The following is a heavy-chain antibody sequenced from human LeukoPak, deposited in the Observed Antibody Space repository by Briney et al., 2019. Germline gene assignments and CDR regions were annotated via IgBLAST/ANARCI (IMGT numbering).Heavy chain of an antibody. V-gene: IGHV3-30*04. CDR3: ARGFAGTTFSIDY. Sequence: PGGSLILSCAASGFTFSSYAMHWVRQAPGKGLEWVAVISYDGSNKYYADSVKGRFTISRDNSKNTLYLQMNSLRAEDTAVYYCARGFAGTTFSIDYWGQGTLVTVSS. J-gene: IGHJ4*02. CDR2: ISYDGSNK. CDR1: GFTFSSYA. D-gene: IGHD1-1*01.